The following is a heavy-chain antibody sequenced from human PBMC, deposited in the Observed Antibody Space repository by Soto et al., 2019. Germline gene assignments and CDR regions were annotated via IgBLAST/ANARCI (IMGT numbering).Heavy chain of an antibody. D-gene: IGHD5-18*01. CDR2: IYYSGST. V-gene: IGHV4-39*01. Sequence: SETLSLTCTVSGGSISSSSYYWGWIRQPPGKGLEWIGSIYYSGSTYYNPSLKSRVTISVDTSKNQFSLKLSSVTAADTAVYYCARPSEYSYGYGFYFDYWGQRTLVTVS. J-gene: IGHJ4*02. CDR3: ARPSEYSYGYGFYFDY. CDR1: GGSISSSSYY.